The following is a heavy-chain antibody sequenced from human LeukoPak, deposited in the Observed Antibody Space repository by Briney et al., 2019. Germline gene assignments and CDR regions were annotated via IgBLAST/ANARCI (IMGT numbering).Heavy chain of an antibody. J-gene: IGHJ3*02. CDR1: GFTFSSYA. CDR3: AKDQPEIDEGSYYVNDAFDI. D-gene: IGHD1-26*01. V-gene: IGHV3-23*01. Sequence: PGGSLRLSCAASGFTFSSYAMSWVRQAPGKGLEWVSAISGSGGSTYYADSVKGRFTISRDNSKNTLYLQMNSLRAEDTAVYYCAKDQPEIDEGSYYVNDAFDIWGQGTMVTVSS. CDR2: ISGSGGST.